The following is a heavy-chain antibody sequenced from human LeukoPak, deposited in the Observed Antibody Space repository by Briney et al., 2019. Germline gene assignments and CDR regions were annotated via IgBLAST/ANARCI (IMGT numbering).Heavy chain of an antibody. D-gene: IGHD3-22*01. Sequence: SVKVSCKASGGTFISYAISWVRQAPGQGLEWMGGIIPIFGTANYAQKFQGRVTITADESTSTAYMELSSLRSEDTAVYYCARGLRPITMIVVVITGDAFDIWGQGTMVTVSS. CDR3: ARGLRPITMIVVVITGDAFDI. CDR1: GGTFISYA. V-gene: IGHV1-69*13. CDR2: IIPIFGTA. J-gene: IGHJ3*02.